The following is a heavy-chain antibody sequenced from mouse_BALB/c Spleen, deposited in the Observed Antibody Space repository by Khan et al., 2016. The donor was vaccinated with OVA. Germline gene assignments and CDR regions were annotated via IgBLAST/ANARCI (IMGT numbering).Heavy chain of an antibody. CDR3: TRVYYGSSYDWYFDV. CDR2: ISSGGSYT. J-gene: IGHJ1*01. D-gene: IGHD1-1*01. V-gene: IGHV5-6-4*01. Sequence: DVQLVESGGGLVKPGGSLKLSCAASGFTFSSYTMSWVRQTPEKRLEWVATISSGGSYTYYPDSVKGRFTISRDNAKNTLYLQMSSLTSEDTAMYYCTRVYYGSSYDWYFDVWGAGTTVTVSS. CDR1: GFTFSSYT.